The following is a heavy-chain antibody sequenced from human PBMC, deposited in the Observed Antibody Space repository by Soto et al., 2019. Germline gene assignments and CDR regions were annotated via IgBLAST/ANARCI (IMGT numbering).Heavy chain of an antibody. V-gene: IGHV4-39*07. CDR2: IYYSGST. CDR1: GGSISSSSYY. J-gene: IGHJ3*02. D-gene: IGHD3-22*01. Sequence: SETLSLTCTVSGGSISSSSYYWGWIRQPPGKGLEWIGSIYYSGSTYYNPSLKSRVTISRDNSKNTLYLQMNSLRAEDTAVYYCAKDREVVIPSGAFDIWGQGTMVTVSS. CDR3: AKDREVVIPSGAFDI.